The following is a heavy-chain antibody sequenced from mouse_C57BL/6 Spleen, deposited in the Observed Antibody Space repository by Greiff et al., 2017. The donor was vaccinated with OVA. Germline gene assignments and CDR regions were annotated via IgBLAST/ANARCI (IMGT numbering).Heavy chain of an antibody. J-gene: IGHJ1*03. Sequence: QVQLQQSGAELVRPGTSVKESCKASGYAFTNYLIEWVKQRPGQGLEWIGVINPGSGGTNYNEKFKGKATLTADKSSSTAYMQLSSLTSEDSAVYFCAREGGSWYFDVWGTGTTVTVSS. CDR1: GYAFTNYL. V-gene: IGHV1-54*01. CDR3: AREGGSWYFDV. CDR2: INPGSGGT. D-gene: IGHD1-1*01.